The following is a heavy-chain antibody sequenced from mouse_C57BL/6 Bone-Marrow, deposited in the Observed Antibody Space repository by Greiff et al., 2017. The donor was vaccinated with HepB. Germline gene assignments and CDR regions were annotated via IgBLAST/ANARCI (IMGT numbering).Heavy chain of an antibody. J-gene: IGHJ1*03. V-gene: IGHV1-55*01. CDR1: GYTFTSYW. Sequence: QVQLKQSGAELVKPGASVKMSCKASGYTFTSYWITWVKQRPGQGLEWIGDIYPGSGSTNYNEKFKSKATLTVDTSSSTAYMQLSSLTSEDSAVYYCARELRRYWYFDVWGTGTTVTVSS. CDR3: ARELRRYWYFDV. D-gene: IGHD2-4*01. CDR2: IYPGSGST.